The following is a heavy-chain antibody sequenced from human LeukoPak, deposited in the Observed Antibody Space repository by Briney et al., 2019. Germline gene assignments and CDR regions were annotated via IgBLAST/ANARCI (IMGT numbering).Heavy chain of an antibody. J-gene: IGHJ4*02. Sequence: GGSLRLSCAASGFTSSSYSMNWVRQAPGKGLEWVSSISSSSSYIYYADSVKGRFTISRDNAKNSLYLQTNSLRAEDTAVYYCARDVHSSSTTTFDYWGQGTLVTVSS. CDR3: ARDVHSSSTTTFDY. D-gene: IGHD6-6*01. CDR1: GFTSSSYS. CDR2: ISSSSSYI. V-gene: IGHV3-21*01.